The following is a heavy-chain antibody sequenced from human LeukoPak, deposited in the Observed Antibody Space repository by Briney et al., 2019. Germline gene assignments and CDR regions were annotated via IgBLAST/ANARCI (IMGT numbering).Heavy chain of an antibody. CDR2: IIPIFGTA. CDR3: ARIVMVRGVINPYNWFDP. D-gene: IGHD3-10*01. CDR1: GGTFSSYA. Sequence: ASVKVSCKASGGTFSSYAISWVRQAPGQRLEWRGGIIPIFGTANYAQKFQGRVTITADESTSTAYMELSSLRSEDTAVYYCARIVMVRGVINPYNWFDPWGQGTLVTVSS. V-gene: IGHV1-69*13. J-gene: IGHJ5*02.